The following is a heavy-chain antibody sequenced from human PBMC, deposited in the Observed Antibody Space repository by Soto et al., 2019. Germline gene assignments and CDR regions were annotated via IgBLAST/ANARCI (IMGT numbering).Heavy chain of an antibody. CDR2: IWCDGNNK. J-gene: IGHJ4*02. CDR1: GFTFSNYG. Sequence: QVQLVESGGGVVQPGGSLRLSCAASGFTFSNYGMHWVRQAPGKGLEWVAVIWCDGNNKYYADSVKGRFTISRDNSNNTMYVQMTSLRAEDKAVYYCARGLHSLFDYWGQGTLVTVSS. V-gene: IGHV3-33*01. D-gene: IGHD2-21*01. CDR3: ARGLHSLFDY.